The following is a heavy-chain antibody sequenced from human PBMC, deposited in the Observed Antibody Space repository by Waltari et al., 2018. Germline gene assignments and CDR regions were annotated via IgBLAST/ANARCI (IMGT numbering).Heavy chain of an antibody. J-gene: IGHJ5*02. Sequence: QVQLQQWGAGLLKPSETLSLTCAVYGGSFSGYYWSWIRQPPGKGLEWIGEINHSGSTNYNPSLKSRVTISVDTSKNQFSLKLSSVTAADTAVYYCARGPGGSTHQPWGQGTLVTVSS. D-gene: IGHD1-26*01. CDR1: GGSFSGYY. V-gene: IGHV4-34*01. CDR3: ARGPGGSTHQP. CDR2: INHSGST.